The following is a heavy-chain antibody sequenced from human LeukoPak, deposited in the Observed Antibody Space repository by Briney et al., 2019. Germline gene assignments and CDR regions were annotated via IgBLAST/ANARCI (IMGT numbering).Heavy chain of an antibody. Sequence: GGSLRLSCAASGFTFSSYWMSWVRQAPGKGLEWVANIKQDGSEKYYVDSVKGRFTISRHNAKNSLYLQINSLRAEDTAVYYCARVEDKYYDILTGYYGLCDYWGQGTLVTVSS. D-gene: IGHD3-9*01. CDR2: IKQDGSEK. CDR1: GFTFSSYW. J-gene: IGHJ4*02. V-gene: IGHV3-7*01. CDR3: ARVEDKYYDILTGYYGLCDY.